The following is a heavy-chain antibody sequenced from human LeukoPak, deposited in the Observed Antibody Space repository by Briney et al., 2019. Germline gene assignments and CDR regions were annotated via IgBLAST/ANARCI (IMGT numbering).Heavy chain of an antibody. D-gene: IGHD5-12*01. V-gene: IGHV4-59*01. CDR2: IYHSGST. Sequence: PSGTLSLTCTLSGGSISTYYWGWIRQPPGKGLEWIGYIYHSGSTNYNPSLKSRVTISVDTSKNQFSLKLSSVTAADTAVYYCARGGGYASPIGYWGQGALVTVSS. J-gene: IGHJ4*02. CDR3: ARGGGYASPIGY. CDR1: GGSISTYY.